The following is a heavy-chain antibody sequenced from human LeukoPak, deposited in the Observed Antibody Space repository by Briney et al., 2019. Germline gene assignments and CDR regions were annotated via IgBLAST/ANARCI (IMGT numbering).Heavy chain of an antibody. CDR1: GFIFSNAW. V-gene: IGHV3-48*04. D-gene: IGHD6-13*01. CDR3: AKDRESSSTWGFQH. J-gene: IGHJ1*01. CDR2: ISSSGSTI. Sequence: GGSLRLSCAASGFIFSNAWMNWVRQAPGKGLEWVSYISSSGSTIYYADSVKGRFTISRDNAKNSLYLQMNSLRAEDTALYYCAKDRESSSTWGFQHWGQGTLVSVSS.